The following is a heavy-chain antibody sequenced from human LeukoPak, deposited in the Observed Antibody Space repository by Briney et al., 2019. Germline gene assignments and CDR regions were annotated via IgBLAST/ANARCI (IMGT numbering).Heavy chain of an antibody. D-gene: IGHD3-22*01. CDR2: IYYSGSN. CDR1: GGSISSSSYY. Sequence: SETLSLTCTVSGGSISSSSYYWGWIRQPPGKGLEWIGSIYYSGSNYYNPSLKSRVTISVDTSKNQFSLRLTSVTAADTAVYYCARLSRYYDRSSYFFDDYWGQGTLVTVSS. V-gene: IGHV4-39*01. J-gene: IGHJ4*02. CDR3: ARLSRYYDRSSYFFDDY.